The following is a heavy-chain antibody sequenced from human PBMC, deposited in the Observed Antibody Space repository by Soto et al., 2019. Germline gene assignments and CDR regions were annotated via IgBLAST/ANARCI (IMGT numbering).Heavy chain of an antibody. CDR2: ISYDGNNK. D-gene: IGHD4-17*01. CDR1: GFTYSTYT. V-gene: IGHV3-30-3*02. J-gene: IGHJ6*02. CDR3: AKHTVTLDYYYGLDV. Sequence: GGSLRLSCAASGFTYSTYTMHWVRQAPGKGLEWVAVISYDGNNKFYADSVKGRFTISRDNSKNTLYLQMNSLRAEDTAVYYCAKHTVTLDYYYGLDVWGQGTTVTVSS.